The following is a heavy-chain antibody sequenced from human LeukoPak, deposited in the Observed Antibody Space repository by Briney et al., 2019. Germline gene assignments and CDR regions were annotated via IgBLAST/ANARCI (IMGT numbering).Heavy chain of an antibody. CDR1: GGSISSGSYY. Sequence: PSQTLSLTCTVSGGSISSGSYYWSWIRQPAGKGLEWIGRIYTSGSTNSNPSLKSRVTISVDTSKNQFSLKLRAVTAADTAVYYCARTGADYGGNSGHDFDIWGQGTMVTASS. J-gene: IGHJ3*02. CDR2: IYTSGST. V-gene: IGHV4-61*02. CDR3: ARTGADYGGNSGHDFDI. D-gene: IGHD4-23*01.